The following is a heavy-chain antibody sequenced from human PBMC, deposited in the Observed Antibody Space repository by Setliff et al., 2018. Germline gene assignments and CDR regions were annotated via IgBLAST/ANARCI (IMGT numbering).Heavy chain of an antibody. CDR2: MYHSGSV. Sequence: KPSETLSLTCTVSGYSISSGYYWGWIRQPPGKGLEWIGNMYHSGSVYYNPSLKSRVTISVDTSKNQFSLKVTSVTAADTAVYYCAKDGYCSSTSCYAARYYYYGMDVWGQGTTVTVSS. D-gene: IGHD2-2*03. CDR3: AKDGYCSSTSCYAARYYYYGMDV. V-gene: IGHV4-38-2*02. J-gene: IGHJ6*02. CDR1: GYSISSGYY.